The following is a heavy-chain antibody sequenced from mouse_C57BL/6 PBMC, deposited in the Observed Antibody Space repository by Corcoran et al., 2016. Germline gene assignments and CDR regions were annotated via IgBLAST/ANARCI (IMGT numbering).Heavy chain of an antibody. CDR1: GYTFTTYG. J-gene: IGHJ3*01. Sequence: QIQLVQSGPELKKPGETVKISCKASGYTFTTYGMSWVKQAPGKGLKWMGWINTHSGVPTYADDFKGRFAFSLETSASTAYLQINNLKNEDTATYFCARYYSNYWGQGTLVTVSA. CDR2: INTHSGVP. V-gene: IGHV9-3*01. D-gene: IGHD2-5*01. CDR3: ARYYSNY.